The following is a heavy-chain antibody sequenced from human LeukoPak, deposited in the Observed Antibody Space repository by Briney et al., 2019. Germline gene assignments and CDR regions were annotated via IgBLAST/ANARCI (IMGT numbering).Heavy chain of an antibody. Sequence: PSETLSLTCAVYGGSFSGYYWSWIRQPPGKGLEWIGEINHSGSTNYNPSLKSRVTISVDTSKNQFSLKLSSVTVADTAVYYCARGEAAFDIWGQGTMVTVSS. CDR1: GGSFSGYY. J-gene: IGHJ3*02. CDR3: ARGEAAFDI. V-gene: IGHV4-34*01. CDR2: INHSGST.